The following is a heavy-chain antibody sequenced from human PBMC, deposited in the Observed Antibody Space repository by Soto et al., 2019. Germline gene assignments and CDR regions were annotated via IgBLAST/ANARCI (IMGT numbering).Heavy chain of an antibody. J-gene: IGHJ6*02. CDR2: ILNDGSNR. V-gene: IGHV3-33*01. CDR3: ASDDEYSGNGMDV. Sequence: QVQLVESGGGVVQPGRSLRLSCAASGFTFSNYGMHWVRQAPGKGLEWVAVILNDGSNRYHADSVKDRFTISRDNSKNALYLQMNSLRAADTVGYYCASDDEYSGNGMDVWGQGTTVTVS. D-gene: IGHD3-10*01. CDR1: GFTFSNYG.